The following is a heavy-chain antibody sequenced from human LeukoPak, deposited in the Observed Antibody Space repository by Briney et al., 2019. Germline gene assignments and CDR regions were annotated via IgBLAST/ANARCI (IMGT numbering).Heavy chain of an antibody. J-gene: IGHJ4*02. CDR3: ARSPTTVTTWSFDY. V-gene: IGHV4-59*01. Sequence: SETLSLTCTVSGGSISSYYWSWIRQPPGKGLEWIGYIYYSGSTNYNPSLKSRVTISVDTSKNQFSLKLSSVTAADTAVYYCARSPTTVTTWSFDYWGQGTLVTVSS. CDR1: GGSISSYY. CDR2: IYYSGST. D-gene: IGHD4-17*01.